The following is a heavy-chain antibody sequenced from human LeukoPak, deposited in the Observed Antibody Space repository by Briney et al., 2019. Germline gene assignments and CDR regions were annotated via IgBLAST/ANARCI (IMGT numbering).Heavy chain of an antibody. CDR2: IYYSGST. J-gene: IGHJ4*02. CDR3: XXXXXHYDNIYYFDY. CDR1: GGSIRSYY. V-gene: IGHV4-59*08. Sequence: PSETLSLTCTVSGGSIRSYYWSWIRQPPGKGLEWIGYIYYSGSTNYNPSLKSRVTISVDTSKNQFSLKLSSVTAADTAVYYCXXXXXHYDNIYYFDYWGQGTLVTVSS. D-gene: IGHD3-16*01.